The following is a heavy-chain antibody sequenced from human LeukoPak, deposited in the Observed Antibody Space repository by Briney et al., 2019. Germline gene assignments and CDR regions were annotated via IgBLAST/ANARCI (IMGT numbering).Heavy chain of an antibody. V-gene: IGHV3-30*02. CDR3: AATYCSSTSCYALDY. J-gene: IGHJ4*02. Sequence: PGGSLRLSCAASEFTFSSYGMHWVRQAPGKGLEWVAFIRYDGSNEYYADSVKGRFTISRDNSENTLYLQMESLRPGDTAVYFCAATYCSSTSCYALDYWGQGTLVTVSS. D-gene: IGHD2-2*01. CDR2: IRYDGSNE. CDR1: EFTFSSYG.